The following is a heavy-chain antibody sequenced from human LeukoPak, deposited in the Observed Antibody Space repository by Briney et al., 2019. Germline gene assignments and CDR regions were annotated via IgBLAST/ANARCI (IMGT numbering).Heavy chain of an antibody. J-gene: IGHJ5*02. V-gene: IGHV4-59*01. CDR3: ARFAVAGTDWFDP. CDR1: GGSISSYY. D-gene: IGHD6-19*01. CDR2: IYYSGST. Sequence: KPSETLSLTCTVSGGSISSYYWSWIRQPPGKGLEWIGYIYYSGSTNYNPSLKSQVTISVDTSKNQFSLKLSSVTAADTAVYYCARFAVAGTDWFDPWGQGTLVTVSS.